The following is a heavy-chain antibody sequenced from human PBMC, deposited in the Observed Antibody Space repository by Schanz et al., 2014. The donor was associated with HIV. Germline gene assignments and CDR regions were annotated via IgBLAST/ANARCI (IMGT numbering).Heavy chain of an antibody. CDR1: GFTFSTYG. CDR2: ISSSSNTI. V-gene: IGHV3-48*02. D-gene: IGHD6-19*01. CDR3: ARSRGGGWSFDY. Sequence: VQLVESGGGVVQPGRSQRLSCAASGFTFSTYGMHWVRQAPGKGLEWVSYISSSSNTIYYADSVKGRFTISRDNAKNSLYLQMNSLRDEDTAIYYCARSRGGGWSFDYWGQGTLVTVSS. J-gene: IGHJ4*02.